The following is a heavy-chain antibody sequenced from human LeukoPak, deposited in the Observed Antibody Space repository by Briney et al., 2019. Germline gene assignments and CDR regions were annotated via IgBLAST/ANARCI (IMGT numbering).Heavy chain of an antibody. J-gene: IGHJ6*03. CDR2: INHSGST. CDR3: ARGRLTYYYYYMDV. CDR1: GGSFSGYY. Sequence: MTSETLSLTCAVYGGSFSGYYWSWIRQPPGKGPEWIGEINHSGSTNYNPSLKSRVTISVDTSKNQFSLKLSSVTAADTAVYYCARGRLTYYYYYMDVWGKGTTVTVSS. V-gene: IGHV4-34*01.